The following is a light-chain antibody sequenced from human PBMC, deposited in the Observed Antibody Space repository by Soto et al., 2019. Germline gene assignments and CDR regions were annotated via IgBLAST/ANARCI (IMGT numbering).Light chain of an antibody. Sequence: DIQMTKSPSSLSASVGDRVTITCRASQGISNYLAWYQQKPGKVPKLLIYAASTLQSGVPSRFSGSGSGTDFTLTISSLQPEDFATYYCQQSYSSITFGQGTRLEIK. CDR3: QQSYSSIT. J-gene: IGKJ5*01. CDR2: AAS. CDR1: QGISNY. V-gene: IGKV1-27*01.